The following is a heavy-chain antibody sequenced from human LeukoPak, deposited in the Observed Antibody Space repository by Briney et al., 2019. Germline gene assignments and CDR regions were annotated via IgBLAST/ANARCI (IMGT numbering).Heavy chain of an antibody. Sequence: GSLRLSCAASGFTFSGSAMHWVRQASGKGLEWVGRIRSKANSYATAYAASVKGRFTISRDDSKNTAYLQTNSLKTEDTAVYYCRIVVITQVTVDYWGQGTLVTVSS. V-gene: IGHV3-73*01. CDR2: IRSKANSYAT. D-gene: IGHD3-22*01. J-gene: IGHJ4*02. CDR1: GFTFSGSA. CDR3: RIVVITQVTVDY.